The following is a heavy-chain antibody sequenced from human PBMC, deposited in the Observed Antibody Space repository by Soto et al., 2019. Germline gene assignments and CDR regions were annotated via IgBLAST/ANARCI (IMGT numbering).Heavy chain of an antibody. CDR2: ISSNGGST. CDR1: GFTFSSYA. J-gene: IGHJ5*02. D-gene: IGHD6-13*01. CDR3: VKSRLQQQLAQHPYNWFDP. Sequence: GGSLRLSCSASGFTFSSYAMHWVRQAPGKGLEYVSAISSNGGSTYYADSVKGRFTISRDNSKNTLYLQMSSLRAEDTAVYYCVKSRLQQQLAQHPYNWFDPWGQGTLVTVSS. V-gene: IGHV3-64D*08.